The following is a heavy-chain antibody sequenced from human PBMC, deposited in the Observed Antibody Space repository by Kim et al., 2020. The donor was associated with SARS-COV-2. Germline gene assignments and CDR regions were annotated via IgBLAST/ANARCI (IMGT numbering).Heavy chain of an antibody. V-gene: IGHV6-1*01. J-gene: IGHJ6*02. CDR3: AREYYYDSSGYSHRYYYYYYGMDV. CDR1: GDSVSSNSAA. D-gene: IGHD3-22*01. CDR2: TYYRSKWYN. Sequence: SQTLSLTCAISGDSVSSNSAAWNWIRQSPSRGLEWLGRTYYRSKWYNDYAVSVKSRITINPDTSKNQFSLQLNSVTPEDTAVYYCAREYYYDSSGYSHRYYYYYYGMDVWGQGTTVTVSS.